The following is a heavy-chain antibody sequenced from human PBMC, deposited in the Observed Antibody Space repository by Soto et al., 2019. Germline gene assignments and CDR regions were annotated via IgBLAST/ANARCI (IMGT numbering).Heavy chain of an antibody. J-gene: IGHJ4*02. CDR3: AKGGGSCCFDN. CDR2: ISGSGGNST. V-gene: IGHV3-23*01. Sequence: EVQLLESGGGLVQPGGSLRLSCAASGFTFSTYAMSWVRQAPGKGLEWVSAISGSGGNSTFYGDSVKGRFTISRDNSKNTLYLQMNSLGAEDTAMYYCAKGGGSCCFDNWGQGTLVTVSS. CDR1: GFTFSTYA. D-gene: IGHD2-15*01.